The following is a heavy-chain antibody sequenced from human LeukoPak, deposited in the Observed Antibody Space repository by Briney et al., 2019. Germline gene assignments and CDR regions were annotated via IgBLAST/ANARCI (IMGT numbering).Heavy chain of an antibody. CDR2: TSGGGVTT. CDR1: GFTFSSYD. CDR3: AKVSHSSGYSSFDY. Sequence: GGSLRLSCAASGFTFSSYDMSWVRQAPGKGLEWVSGTSGGGVTTYYADSVKGRFTISRDNSKNTLYLQMNSLRAEDTGVYYCAKVSHSSGYSSFDYWGQGTLVTVSS. V-gene: IGHV3-23*01. J-gene: IGHJ4*02. D-gene: IGHD6-19*01.